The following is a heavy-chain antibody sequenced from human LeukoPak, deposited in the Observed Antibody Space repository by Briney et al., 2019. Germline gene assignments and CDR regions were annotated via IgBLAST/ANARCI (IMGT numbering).Heavy chain of an antibody. CDR1: GYTFTSYG. CDR3: ASTPDTAMVRYFDY. Sequence: ASVKVSCKASGYTFTSYGISWVRQAPGQGLEWMGWISAYNGNTNYAQKLQGRVTMTTDTSTSTAYMELRSLRSDDTAVYYCASTPDTAMVRYFDYWGQGTLVTVSS. D-gene: IGHD5-18*01. CDR2: ISAYNGNT. J-gene: IGHJ4*02. V-gene: IGHV1-18*01.